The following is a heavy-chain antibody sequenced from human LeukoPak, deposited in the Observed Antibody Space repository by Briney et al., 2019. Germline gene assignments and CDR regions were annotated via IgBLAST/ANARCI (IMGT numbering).Heavy chain of an antibody. Sequence: PGGSLRLSCAASGFTFSSYSMNWVRQAPGKGLEWVAVIPYDGSNKYYADSVKGRFTISRDNSKNTLYLHMNSLRAEDTAVYYCAKSTSGWYAPPFDYWGQGTLVTASS. D-gene: IGHD6-19*01. J-gene: IGHJ4*02. CDR3: AKSTSGWYAPPFDY. V-gene: IGHV3-30*18. CDR1: GFTFSSYS. CDR2: IPYDGSNK.